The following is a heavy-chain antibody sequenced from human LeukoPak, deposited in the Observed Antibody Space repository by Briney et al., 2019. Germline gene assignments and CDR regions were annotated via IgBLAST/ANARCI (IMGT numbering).Heavy chain of an antibody. D-gene: IGHD2-2*02. CDR2: IYHSGST. CDR1: GVSISSGGYS. CDR3: ASSIVVVPAAISGRADY. V-gene: IGHV4-30-2*01. J-gene: IGHJ4*02. Sequence: SQTLSLTCAVSGVSISSGGYSWRWIRQPPGKGLEWIVYIYHSGSTYYNPSLKSRVTISVDRSKNQFSLKLSSVTAADTAVYYCASSIVVVPAAISGRADYWGRGTLVTVSS.